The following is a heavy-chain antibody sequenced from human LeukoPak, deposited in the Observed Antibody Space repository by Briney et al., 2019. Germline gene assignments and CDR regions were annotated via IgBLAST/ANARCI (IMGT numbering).Heavy chain of an antibody. CDR1: AFSVTSNY. V-gene: IGHV3-66*01. D-gene: IGHD2-8*01. J-gene: IGHJ4*02. CDR2: FYKDGST. CDR3: TRDSGGDTNGYPSR. Sequence: GGSLRHSCATSAFSVTSNYMSWVRQAPGKGLEWVAVFYKDGSTYHADSVKGRFTISRDNAKNTVNLHMNTLRVEDTGLYYCTRDSGGDTNGYPSRWGQETLVTVSS.